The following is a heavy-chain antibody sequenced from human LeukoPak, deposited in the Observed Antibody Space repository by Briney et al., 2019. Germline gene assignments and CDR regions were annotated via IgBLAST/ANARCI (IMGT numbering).Heavy chain of an antibody. CDR2: IYYSGST. Sequence: SQTLSLTCTVSGASISSGAYYWNWIRQHPGRGLEWIAYIYYSGSTYYNPSLKSRVTISVDTSKNQFSLKLSSVTAADTAVYYRAREAVTTRAFDYWGQGTLVTVSS. D-gene: IGHD4-17*01. CDR3: AREAVTTRAFDY. CDR1: GASISSGAYY. J-gene: IGHJ4*02. V-gene: IGHV4-31*03.